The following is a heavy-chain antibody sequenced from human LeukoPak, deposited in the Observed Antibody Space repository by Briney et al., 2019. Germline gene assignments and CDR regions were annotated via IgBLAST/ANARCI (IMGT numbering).Heavy chain of an antibody. Sequence: SETLSLTCTVPGGSISSGGYYWSWIRQHPGKGLEWIGYIYYSGSTYYNPSLKSRVTISVDTSKNQFSLKLSSVTAADTAVYYCAGGLLWFGEDWGQGTLVTVSS. CDR3: AGGLLWFGED. V-gene: IGHV4-31*03. CDR2: IYYSGST. J-gene: IGHJ4*02. CDR1: GGSISSGGYY. D-gene: IGHD3-10*01.